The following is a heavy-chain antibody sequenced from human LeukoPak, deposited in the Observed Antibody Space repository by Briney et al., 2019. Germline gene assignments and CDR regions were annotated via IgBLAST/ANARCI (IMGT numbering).Heavy chain of an antibody. CDR1: GYTFTSYG. D-gene: IGHD5-18*01. V-gene: IGHV1-69*13. J-gene: IGHJ3*02. Sequence: SVKVSCKASGYTFTSYGISWVRQAPGQGLEWMGGIIPMFGTASYAQKFQGRITITADESTSIVYMELNSLRSEDTAVYYCARDNLEYSYGQYAAFDIWGQGTMVTVSS. CDR2: IIPMFGTA. CDR3: ARDNLEYSYGQYAAFDI.